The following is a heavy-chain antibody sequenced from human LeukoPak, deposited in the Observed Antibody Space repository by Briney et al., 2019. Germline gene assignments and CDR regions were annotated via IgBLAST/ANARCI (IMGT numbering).Heavy chain of an antibody. CDR1: GGTFSSYA. CDR2: IIPIFGTA. V-gene: IGHV1-69*05. J-gene: IGHJ3*02. CDR3: ARMYRDAFDI. D-gene: IGHD1-26*01. Sequence: SVKVSCKASGGTFSSYAISWVRQAPGQGLEWMGGIIPIFGTANNAQKLQGRVTMTTDTSTSTAYMELRSLRSDDTAVYYCARMYRDAFDIWGQGTMVTVSS.